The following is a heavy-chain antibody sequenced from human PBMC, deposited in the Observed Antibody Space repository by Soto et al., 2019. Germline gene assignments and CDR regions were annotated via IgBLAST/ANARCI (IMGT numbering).Heavy chain of an antibody. D-gene: IGHD2-15*01. V-gene: IGHV3-30*18. Sequence: AGGSLRLSCGASGFTFSSYGMHWVRQAPGKGLEWVAVISYDGSNKYYADSVKGRFTISRDNSKNTLYLQMNSLRAEDTAVYYCAKERYCSGGSCYSRYYYYGMDVWGQGTTVTVSS. CDR1: GFTFSSYG. CDR2: ISYDGSNK. CDR3: AKERYCSGGSCYSRYYYYGMDV. J-gene: IGHJ6*02.